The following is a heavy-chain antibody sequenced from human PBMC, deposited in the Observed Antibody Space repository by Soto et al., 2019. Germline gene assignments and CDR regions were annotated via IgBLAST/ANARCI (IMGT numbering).Heavy chain of an antibody. CDR1: GFTFSSYG. D-gene: IGHD3-3*01. V-gene: IGHV3-30*18. CDR2: ISYDGSNK. Sequence: GGSLRLSCAASGFTFSSYGMHWVRQAPGKGLEWVAVISYDGSNKYYADSVKGRFTISRDNSKNTLYLQMNSLRAEDTAVYYCAKDREWLMFDYWGQGTLVTVSS. CDR3: AKDREWLMFDY. J-gene: IGHJ4*02.